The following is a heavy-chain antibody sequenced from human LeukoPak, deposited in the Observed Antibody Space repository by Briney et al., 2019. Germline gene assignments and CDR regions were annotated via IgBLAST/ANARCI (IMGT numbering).Heavy chain of an antibody. J-gene: IGHJ4*02. CDR3: ARAVAVAGTGGFY. V-gene: IGHV3-74*01. D-gene: IGHD6-19*01. Sequence: GGSLRLSCAASGFTFSSYWMHWVRQAPGKGLVWVSRINSDGSSTSYADSVKGRFTISRDNAKNTLYLQMNSLRAEDTAVDYCARAVAVAGTGGFYWGQGTLVTVSS. CDR1: GFTFSSYW. CDR2: INSDGSST.